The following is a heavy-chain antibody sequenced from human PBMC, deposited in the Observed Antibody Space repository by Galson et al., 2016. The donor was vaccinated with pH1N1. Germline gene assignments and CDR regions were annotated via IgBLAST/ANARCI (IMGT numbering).Heavy chain of an antibody. J-gene: IGHJ2*01. D-gene: IGHD4-23*01. CDR3: ARAATAVGDWYFDL. V-gene: IGHV1-2*02. CDR1: GYTFTSYH. Sequence: SVKVSCKASGYTFTSYHVHWVRQAPGQGLEWMGSINPNSGGTNYAQSFQGRVTITRDTSISKASMELSMLRSDDTATYYCARAATAVGDWYFDLWGRGTLVPVSS. CDR2: INPNSGGT.